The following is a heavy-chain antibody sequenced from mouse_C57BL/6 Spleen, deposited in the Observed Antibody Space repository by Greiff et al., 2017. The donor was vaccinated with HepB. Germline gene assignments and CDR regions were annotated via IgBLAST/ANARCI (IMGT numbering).Heavy chain of an antibody. J-gene: IGHJ2*01. CDR2: IYPGSGST. CDR3: ARGYYGSSYVRYYFDY. Sequence: VQLQQPGAELVKPGASVKMSCKASGYTFTSYWITWVKQRPGQGLEWIGDIYPGSGSTNYNEKFKSKATLTVDTSSSTAYMQLSSLTSEDSAVYYCARGYYGSSYVRYYFDYWGQGTTRTVSS. D-gene: IGHD1-1*01. CDR1: GYTFTSYW. V-gene: IGHV1-55*01.